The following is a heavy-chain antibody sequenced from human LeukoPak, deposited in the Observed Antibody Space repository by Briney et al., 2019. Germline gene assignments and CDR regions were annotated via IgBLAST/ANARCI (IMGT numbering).Heavy chain of an antibody. J-gene: IGHJ4*02. CDR3: AKAHSGSYMDYFDY. D-gene: IGHD1-26*01. CDR2: IRYDGSYK. Sequence: GGSLRLSCAASGFTFRNYGIHWVRQAPGKGLEWVSFIRYDGSYKYYADSVKGRFTISKDNSKNTLYLQMNSLRAEDTAVYYCAKAHSGSYMDYFDYWGQGILVTVSS. CDR1: GFTFRNYG. V-gene: IGHV3-30*02.